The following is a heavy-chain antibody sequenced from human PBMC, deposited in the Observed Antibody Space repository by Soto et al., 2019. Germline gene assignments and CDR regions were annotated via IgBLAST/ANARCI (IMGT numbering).Heavy chain of an antibody. Sequence: EVQVVESGGGLVKPGGSLRLSCTASGSTFSNYGMNWVRQAPGKGLEWVSSIDESGNYIYYADSVQGRFIISRDNVKNSLYLQMNSLRAEDTAVYFCARDESAGSIIRYWGQGTLVTLSS. CDR2: IDESGNYI. CDR3: ARDESAGSIIRY. J-gene: IGHJ4*02. D-gene: IGHD2-2*01. V-gene: IGHV3-21*01. CDR1: GSTFSNYG.